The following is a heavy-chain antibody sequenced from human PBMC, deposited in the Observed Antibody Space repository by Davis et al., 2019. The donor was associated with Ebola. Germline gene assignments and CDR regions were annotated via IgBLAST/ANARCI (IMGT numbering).Heavy chain of an antibody. D-gene: IGHD3-16*01. Sequence: SETLSLTCTVSGGSISSSSYYWGWIRQPPGKGLEWIGSIYYSGSTYYNPSLKSRVAISVDTSKNQFSLKLSSVTAADTAVYYCARQPIMITPRMDVWGKGTTVTVSS. CDR1: GGSISSSSYY. CDR3: ARQPIMITPRMDV. J-gene: IGHJ6*04. V-gene: IGHV4-39*01. CDR2: IYYSGST.